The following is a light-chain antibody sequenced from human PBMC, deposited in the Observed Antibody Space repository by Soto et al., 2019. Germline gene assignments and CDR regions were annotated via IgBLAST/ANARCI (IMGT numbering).Light chain of an antibody. J-gene: IGLJ3*02. CDR1: SGSIASNY. V-gene: IGLV6-57*01. Sequence: QSVSESPGKTVTISCTRSSGSIASNYVQWYQQRPGSSPTTVIYEDNQRPSGVPDRFSGSIDSSSNSASLTISGLKTEDEADYYCQSYDSSNQGVFGGGTKLTV. CDR3: QSYDSSNQGV. CDR2: EDN.